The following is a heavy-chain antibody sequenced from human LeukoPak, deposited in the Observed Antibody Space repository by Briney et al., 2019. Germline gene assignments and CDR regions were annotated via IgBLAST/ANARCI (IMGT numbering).Heavy chain of an antibody. J-gene: IGHJ5*02. CDR1: GFTFSSYA. D-gene: IGHD3-10*01. V-gene: IGHV3-23*01. CDR3: AKPYMVRGVIQRFDP. CDR2: ISGSGGST. Sequence: GGSLRLSCAASGFTFSSYAMSWVRQAPGKGLEWVSAISGSGGSTYCADSVKGRFTISRDNSKNTLYLQMNSLRAEDTAVYYCAKPYMVRGVIQRFDPWGQGTLVTVSS.